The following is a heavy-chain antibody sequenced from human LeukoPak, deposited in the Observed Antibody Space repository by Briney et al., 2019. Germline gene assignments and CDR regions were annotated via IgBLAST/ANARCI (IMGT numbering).Heavy chain of an antibody. CDR1: GGSFSGYY. V-gene: IGHV4-34*01. CDR3: ASLVGATPSRSG. Sequence: SETLSLTCAVYGGSFSGYYWSWIRQPPGKGLEWIGEINHSGSTNYNPSLKSRVTISVDTSKNQFSLKLSSVTAADTAVYYCASLVGATPSRSGWGQGTLVTVSS. J-gene: IGHJ4*02. D-gene: IGHD1-26*01. CDR2: INHSGST.